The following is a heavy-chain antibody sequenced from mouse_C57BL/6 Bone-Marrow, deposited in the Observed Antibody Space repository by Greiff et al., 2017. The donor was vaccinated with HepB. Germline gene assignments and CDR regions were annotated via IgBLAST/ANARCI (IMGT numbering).Heavy chain of an antibody. CDR1: GYTFTSYW. D-gene: IGHD1-1*01. CDR3: AREKDYEDAMDY. J-gene: IGHJ4*01. Sequence: VKLVESGAELVKPGASVKLSCKASGYTFTSYWMQWVKQRPGQGLEWIGEIDPSDSYTNYNQKFKGKATLTVDTSSSTAYMQLSSLTSEDSAVYYCAREKDYEDAMDYWGQGTSVTVSS. V-gene: IGHV1-50*01. CDR2: IDPSDSYT.